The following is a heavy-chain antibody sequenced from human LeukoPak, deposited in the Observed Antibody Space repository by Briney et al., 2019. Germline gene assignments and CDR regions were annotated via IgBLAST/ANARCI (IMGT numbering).Heavy chain of an antibody. CDR1: GFTFSSYA. CDR3: AKEKVGATKGGNAFDI. CDR2: ISGSGGST. D-gene: IGHD1-26*01. J-gene: IGHJ3*02. Sequence: GGSLRLSCAASGFTFSSYAMSWVRQAPGKGLEWVSAISGSGGSTYYADSVKGRFTISRANSKSTLYLQMNSLRAEDTAVYYCAKEKVGATKGGNAFDIWGQGTMVTVSS. V-gene: IGHV3-23*01.